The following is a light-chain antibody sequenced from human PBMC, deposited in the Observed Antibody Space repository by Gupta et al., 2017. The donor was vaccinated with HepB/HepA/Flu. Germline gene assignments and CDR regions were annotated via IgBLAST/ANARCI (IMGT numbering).Light chain of an antibody. CDR3: HSDAGSNNLV. J-gene: IGLJ2*01. CDR2: EVN. Sequence: QSALTQPPSASGSPGQSVTISCTGTSSDVGAYNYVTWYQQHPGKAPKLMIYEVNKRPSGVPARFSGSKSGNTASLTVSGRQEEEEADYYCHSDAGSNNLVFGGGTKLTVL. CDR1: SSDVGAYNY. V-gene: IGLV2-8*01.